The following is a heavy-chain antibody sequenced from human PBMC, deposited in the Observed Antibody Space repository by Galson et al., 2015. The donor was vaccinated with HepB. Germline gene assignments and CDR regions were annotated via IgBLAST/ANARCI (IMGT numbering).Heavy chain of an antibody. Sequence: SLRLSCAASGFTFADYAMHWVRQAPGKGLEWVSGISWNSGSIGYADSVKGRFTISRDNAKNSLYLQMNNLRAEDTALYYCAKGLTNCYGSGSYDAFDIWGQGTMVTVSS. CDR3: AKGLTNCYGSGSYDAFDI. CDR2: ISWNSGSI. CDR1: GFTFADYA. D-gene: IGHD3-10*01. V-gene: IGHV3-9*01. J-gene: IGHJ3*02.